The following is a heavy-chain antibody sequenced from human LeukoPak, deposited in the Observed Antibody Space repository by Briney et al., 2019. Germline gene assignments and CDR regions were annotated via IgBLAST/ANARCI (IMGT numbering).Heavy chain of an antibody. J-gene: IGHJ1*01. CDR2: XXXSGST. V-gene: IGHV4-34*01. D-gene: IGHD3-3*01. CDR1: XGXXXGXY. CDR3: ARALVGTIFGAWTPNGIQH. Sequence: SETLSLTCAVYXGXXXGXYXSXIRQPXXXXXXXXXXXXXSGSTNYNPSLKSRVTISVDTSKNQFSLKLSSVTAADTAVYYCARALVGTIFGAWTPNGIQHWGQGTLVTVSS.